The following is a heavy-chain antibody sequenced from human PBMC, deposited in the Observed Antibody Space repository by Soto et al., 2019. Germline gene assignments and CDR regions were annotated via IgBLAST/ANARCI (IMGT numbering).Heavy chain of an antibody. CDR1: CGSISSYY. CDR2: IHTTDGT. CDR3: ARALSSAAGLYFDF. J-gene: IGHJ4*02. D-gene: IGHD6-13*01. Sequence: SETLSLTCTVSCGSISSYYWSWIRQPAGKGMEWIGRIHTTDGTNYNPSLKSRVTMSIDTSNNQFSLKLSSLTAADTAVYYCARALSSAAGLYFDFWGQGTLVTVS. V-gene: IGHV4-4*07.